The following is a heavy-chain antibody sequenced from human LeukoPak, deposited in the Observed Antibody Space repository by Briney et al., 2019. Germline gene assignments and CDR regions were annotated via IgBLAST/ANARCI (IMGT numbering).Heavy chain of an antibody. V-gene: IGHV4-59*01. CDR1: GGSITNYY. Sequence: SETLSLTCTVSGGSITNYYWSWVRQPPGQGLEWIAYSYHTGSTNYNPSLKSRVTISIDTSKNQFSLNLSSVTAADTAIYYCARGPTRYYFDYWGQGTLVTVSS. CDR2: SYHTGST. CDR3: ARGPTRYYFDY. J-gene: IGHJ4*02.